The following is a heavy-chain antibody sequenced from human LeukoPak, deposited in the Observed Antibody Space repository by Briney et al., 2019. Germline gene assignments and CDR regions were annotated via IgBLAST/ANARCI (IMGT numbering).Heavy chain of an antibody. CDR3: ARYSSGWPINLDY. CDR2: IYYSGST. V-gene: IGHV4-59*01. D-gene: IGHD6-19*01. Sequence: TSETLSLTCTVSGGSISSYYWSWIRQPPGKGLEWIGYIYYSGSTNYNPSLKSRVTISVDTSKNQFSLKLSSVTAADTAVYYCARYSSGWPINLDYWGQGTLVTVSS. J-gene: IGHJ4*02. CDR1: GGSISSYY.